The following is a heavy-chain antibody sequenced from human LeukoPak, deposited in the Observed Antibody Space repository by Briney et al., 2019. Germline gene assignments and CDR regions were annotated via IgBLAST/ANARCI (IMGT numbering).Heavy chain of an antibody. D-gene: IGHD2-15*01. CDR3: ARSGIHCSGGSCYPTGWFDP. CDR1: GGSISSYY. J-gene: IGHJ5*02. V-gene: IGHV4-59*01. Sequence: KPSETLSLTCTVSGGSISSYYWSWIRQPPEKGLEWIGYIYYSGSTNYNPSLKSRVTISVDTSKNQFSLKLSSVTAADTAVYYCARSGIHCSGGSCYPTGWFDPWGQGTLVTVSS. CDR2: IYYSGST.